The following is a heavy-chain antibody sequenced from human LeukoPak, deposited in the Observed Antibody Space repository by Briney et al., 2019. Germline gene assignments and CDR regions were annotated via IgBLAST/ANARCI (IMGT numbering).Heavy chain of an antibody. CDR2: IRSKAYGGTT. V-gene: IGHV3-49*04. J-gene: IGHJ4*02. D-gene: IGHD2-2*01. Sequence: GGSLSLSCTASVFTLGDYAMSWVRQAPGKGLEWVGFIRSKAYGGTTEYAASVKGRFTISRDDSKSIAYLQMNSLKTEDTAVYYCTTSYCSSTSCYAGRYYFDYWGQGTLVTVSS. CDR1: VFTLGDYA. CDR3: TTSYCSSTSCYAGRYYFDY.